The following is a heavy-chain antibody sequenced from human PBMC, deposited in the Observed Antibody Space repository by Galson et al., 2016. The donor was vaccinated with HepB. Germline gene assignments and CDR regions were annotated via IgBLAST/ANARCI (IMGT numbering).Heavy chain of an antibody. Sequence: SLRLSCAASGFTFSTYSMNWVRQAPGKGLEWVANIKQDGSEKSYVDSVKGRFTVSRDNAKNSLYLQMNSLRAEDTAVFYCARLRPRSYFDYWGQGTLVTVSS. J-gene: IGHJ4*02. CDR3: ARLRPRSYFDY. CDR2: IKQDGSEK. CDR1: GFTFSTYS. V-gene: IGHV3-7*01.